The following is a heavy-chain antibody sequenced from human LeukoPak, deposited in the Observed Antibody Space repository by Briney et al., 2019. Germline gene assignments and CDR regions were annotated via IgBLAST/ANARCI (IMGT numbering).Heavy chain of an antibody. V-gene: IGHV4-4*07. Sequence: PSETLSLTCTVSGGSISSYYWSWIRQPAGKGLEWIGRIYTSGSTNYNPSLKSRVTMSVDTSKNQFSLKLSSVTAAGTAVYYCASTSSPPDYYYYYRDVGGKGPTATASS. CDR2: IYTSGST. CDR1: GGSISSYY. D-gene: IGHD6-13*01. CDR3: ASTSSPPDYYYYYRDV. J-gene: IGHJ6*03.